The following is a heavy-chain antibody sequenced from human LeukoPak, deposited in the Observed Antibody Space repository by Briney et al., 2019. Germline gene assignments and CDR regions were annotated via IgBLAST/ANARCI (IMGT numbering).Heavy chain of an antibody. J-gene: IGHJ4*02. V-gene: IGHV3-7*03. Sequence: AGGSLRLSCAASGFTFSSHWTHWVRQAPGKGLEWVANVKEDGSEKYYVDSVRGRFIISRDNAKNSLYLQMSSLRGEDTAVYYCARGTPFGAYWGQGTLVTVSS. CDR1: GFTFSSHW. CDR3: ARGTPFGAY. D-gene: IGHD3-16*01. CDR2: VKEDGSEK.